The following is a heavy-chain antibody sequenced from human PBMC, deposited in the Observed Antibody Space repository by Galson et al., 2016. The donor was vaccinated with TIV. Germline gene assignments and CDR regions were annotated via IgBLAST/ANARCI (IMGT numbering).Heavy chain of an antibody. D-gene: IGHD4-23*01. CDR1: GFTFNNYA. J-gene: IGHJ3*02. V-gene: IGHV3-23*01. CDR3: AKRMNYGGAAFES. CDR2: ISGSGGIT. Sequence: SLRLSCAASGFTFNNYAMHWVRQAPGKSLEWVSGISGSGGITYFADSVRGRFTISRDNSRNTLSLHLNSLRAEDTAVYYCAKRMNYGGAAFESWGQGTRVTVSS.